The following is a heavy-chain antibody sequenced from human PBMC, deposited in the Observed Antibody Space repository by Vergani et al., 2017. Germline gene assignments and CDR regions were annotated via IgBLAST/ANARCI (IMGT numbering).Heavy chain of an antibody. CDR1: GFTFSSYW. Sequence: EVQLVESGGGLVQPGGSLRLSCAASGFTFSSYWMHWVRQAPGKGLVWVSRINSDGSSTSYADSVKGRFTISRDNAKNTLYLQMNSLRAEDTAVYYCAKDPGYYDSSGAGGYWGQGTLVTVSS. J-gene: IGHJ4*02. CDR2: INSDGSST. D-gene: IGHD3-22*01. V-gene: IGHV3-74*01. CDR3: AKDPGYYDSSGAGGY.